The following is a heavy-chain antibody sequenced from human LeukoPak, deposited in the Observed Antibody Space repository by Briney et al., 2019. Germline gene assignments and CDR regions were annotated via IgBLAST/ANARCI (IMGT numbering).Heavy chain of an antibody. D-gene: IGHD3-9*01. Sequence: PSETLSLTCAVYGGSFSGYYWSWIRQPPGKGLEWIGEINHSGSTNYNPSLKSRVTISVDTSKNQFSLKLSSVTAADRAVYYCARGRYDIYGVAGRRGYYYYMDVWGKGTTATVSS. J-gene: IGHJ6*03. V-gene: IGHV4-34*01. CDR2: INHSGST. CDR1: GGSFSGYY. CDR3: ARGRYDIYGVAGRRGYYYYMDV.